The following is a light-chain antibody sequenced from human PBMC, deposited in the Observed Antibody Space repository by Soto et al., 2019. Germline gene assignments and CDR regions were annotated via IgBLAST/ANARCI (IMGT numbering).Light chain of an antibody. Sequence: DIQMTQSPSSLSASVGDRVTITCRASQGISNYLAWYQQKPGQVPKLLIYAASPLQAGVPCLFSGSGAGTDFTLTISSLQSEDGGSYYCQKYNSGPPVAFGPGTKVDIK. V-gene: IGKV1-27*01. CDR2: AAS. CDR1: QGISNY. J-gene: IGKJ3*01. CDR3: QKYNSGPPVA.